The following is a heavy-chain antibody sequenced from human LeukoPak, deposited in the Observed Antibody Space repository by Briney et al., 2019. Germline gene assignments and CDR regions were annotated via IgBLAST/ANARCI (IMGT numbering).Heavy chain of an antibody. CDR2: MNPNSGNT. Sequence: GASVKVSCKASGYTFTSYDINWVRQATGQGLEWMGWMNPNSGNTGYAQKLQGRVTITRNTSISTAYMELSSLRSEDTAVYYCAGGRRAPRGYFDLWGRGTLVTVSS. J-gene: IGHJ2*01. V-gene: IGHV1-8*03. CDR3: AGGRRAPRGYFDL. D-gene: IGHD3-10*01. CDR1: GYTFTSYD.